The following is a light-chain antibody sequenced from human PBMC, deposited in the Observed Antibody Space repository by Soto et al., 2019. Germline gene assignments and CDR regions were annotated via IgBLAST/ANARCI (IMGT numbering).Light chain of an antibody. CDR3: QQYNSYLIT. J-gene: IGKJ5*01. CDR2: DAS. CDR1: QSISSW. Sequence: DIHITQSPSTLSASVGDRVTITCRARQSISSWLAWYQQKPGKAPKLLNYDASSLESGVPSRFSGSGSGTEFTLTISSLQPDDFATYYCQQYNSYLITFGQGTRLEIK. V-gene: IGKV1-5*01.